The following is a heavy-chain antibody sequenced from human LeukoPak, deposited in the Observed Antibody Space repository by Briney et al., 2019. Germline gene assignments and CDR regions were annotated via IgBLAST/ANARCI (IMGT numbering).Heavy chain of an antibody. CDR3: AKIPLPIVGITSGDS. D-gene: IGHD3-22*01. V-gene: IGHV3-23*01. J-gene: IGHJ4*02. CDR1: GFTFSSYS. CDR2: VSVDDRNT. Sequence: QTGGSLRLSCAASGFTFSSYSMNWVRQAPGKGLEWVSSVSVDDRNTYYADSVRGRFTISRDNSRNTLYLQMHRLRAEDTAVYFCAKIPLPIVGITSGDSWGQGTLVTVSS.